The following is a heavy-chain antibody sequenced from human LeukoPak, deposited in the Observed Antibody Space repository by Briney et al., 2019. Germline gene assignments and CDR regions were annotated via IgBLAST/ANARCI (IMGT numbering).Heavy chain of an antibody. CDR3: AKDRPPEYYYDSSGYLDY. V-gene: IGHV3-30*02. Sequence: GGSLRLSCAASGFTFSSYGMHWVRQAPGKGLEWVAFIRYDGSNKYYADSVKGRFTISRDNSKNTLYLQMNSLRAEDTAVYYCAKDRPPEYYYDSSGYLDYWGQGTLVTVSS. CDR1: GFTFSSYG. CDR2: IRYDGSNK. D-gene: IGHD3-22*01. J-gene: IGHJ4*02.